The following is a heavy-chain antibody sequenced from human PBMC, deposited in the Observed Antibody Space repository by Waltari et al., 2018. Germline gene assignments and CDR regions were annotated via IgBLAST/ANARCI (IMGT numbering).Heavy chain of an antibody. Sequence: QVQLVQSGAEVKKPGSSVKVSCKASGGTFSSYTISWVRQAPGQGLEWMGRIIPILGIANYAQKFQGRVTITADKSTSTAYMGLSSLRSEDTAVYYCASWPEDSSGRDYWGQGTLVTVSS. CDR2: IIPILGIA. V-gene: IGHV1-69*02. CDR3: ASWPEDSSGRDY. CDR1: GGTFSSYT. D-gene: IGHD3-22*01. J-gene: IGHJ4*02.